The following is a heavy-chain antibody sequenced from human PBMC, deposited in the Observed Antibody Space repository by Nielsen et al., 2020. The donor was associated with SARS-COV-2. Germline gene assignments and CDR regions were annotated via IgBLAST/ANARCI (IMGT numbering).Heavy chain of an antibody. Sequence: ASVKVSCKASGYTFTSHYMHWVRQAPGQGLEWMGWISAYNVNTNYAQKLQGRVTMTTDTSTSTAYMELRSLRSDDTAVYYCAREQLALGDYWGQGTLVTVSS. V-gene: IGHV1-18*04. CDR1: GYTFTSHY. CDR3: AREQLALGDY. CDR2: ISAYNVNT. D-gene: IGHD6-6*01. J-gene: IGHJ4*02.